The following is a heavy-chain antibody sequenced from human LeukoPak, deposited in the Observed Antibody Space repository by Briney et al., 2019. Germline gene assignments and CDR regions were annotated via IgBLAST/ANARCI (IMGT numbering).Heavy chain of an antibody. CDR1: GFTVSSNY. J-gene: IGHJ4*02. CDR3: ARDFPGIGVAGTRPLDY. CDR2: IYSGGST. Sequence: PGGSLRFSCAASGFTVSSNYMSWVRQAPGKGLEWVSVIYSGGSTYYADSVKGRFTISRDNSKNTLYLQMNSLRAEDTAVYYCARDFPGIGVAGTRPLDYWGQGTLVTVSS. D-gene: IGHD6-19*01. V-gene: IGHV3-53*01.